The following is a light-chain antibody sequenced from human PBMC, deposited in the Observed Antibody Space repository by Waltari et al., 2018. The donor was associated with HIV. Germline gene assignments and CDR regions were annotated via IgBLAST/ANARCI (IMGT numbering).Light chain of an antibody. CDR1: SSAVGGYNY. Sequence: QSALTQPRSVSASPGQSVTISCTGSSSAVGGYNYVSWYRQYPGKAPKLMIYDVSKRPSGVPDRFSGSKSVNTASLTISGLQAEDEADYYCCSYAGSSYVFGTGTKVTVL. CDR3: CSYAGSSYV. CDR2: DVS. J-gene: IGLJ1*01. V-gene: IGLV2-11*01.